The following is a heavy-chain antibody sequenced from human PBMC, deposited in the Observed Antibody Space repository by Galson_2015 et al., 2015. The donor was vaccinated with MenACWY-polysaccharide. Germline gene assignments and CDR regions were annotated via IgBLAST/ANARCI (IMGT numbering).Heavy chain of an antibody. V-gene: IGHV1-2*02. Sequence: SVKVSCKASGYSFNDNYIHWVRQAPGQGLEWMGWIHPKSGGTQYAQKFQGRVTMTRDTSISTSYMELSRLSPDDTAVYYCATPGGRDYWGQGTLVTVSS. CDR1: GYSFNDNY. D-gene: IGHD4-23*01. CDR2: IHPKSGGT. J-gene: IGHJ4*02. CDR3: ATPGGRDY.